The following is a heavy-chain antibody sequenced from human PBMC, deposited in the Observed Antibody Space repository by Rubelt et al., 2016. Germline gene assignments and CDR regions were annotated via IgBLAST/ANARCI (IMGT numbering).Heavy chain of an antibody. V-gene: IGHV1-2*02. J-gene: IGHJ4*02. CDR3: ARDLYKGPRWLVAY. CDR2: IDPNSGGT. CDR1: GYTFTGYY. Sequence: QVQLVQSGAEVKKPGASVKISCKASGYTFTGYYMHWVRQAPGQGLEWMGWIDPNSGGTNYAQKFQGRVTITRDTSISTAYMELSRLRSDDTAVYYCARDLYKGPRWLVAYWGQGTLVTVSS. D-gene: IGHD6-19*01.